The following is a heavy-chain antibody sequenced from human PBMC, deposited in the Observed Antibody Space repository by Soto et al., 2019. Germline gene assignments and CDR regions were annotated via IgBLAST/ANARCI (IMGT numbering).Heavy chain of an antibody. CDR3: ARAGAYSGYGQNYYYYGMDV. V-gene: IGHV4-30-4*01. CDR2: IYYSGST. CDR1: GGSISSGDYH. J-gene: IGHJ6*02. D-gene: IGHD5-12*01. Sequence: NPSETLSLTCTVSGGSISSGDYHWSWIRQPPGKGLEWIGYIYYSGSTYYNPSLKSRVTISVDTSKNQLSLKLSSVTAADTAVYYCARAGAYSGYGQNYYYYGMDVWGQGTTVTVSS.